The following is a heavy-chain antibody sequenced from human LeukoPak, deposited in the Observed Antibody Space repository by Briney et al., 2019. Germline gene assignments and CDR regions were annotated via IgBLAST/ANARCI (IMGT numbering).Heavy chain of an antibody. CDR1: GGSISSGDYY. J-gene: IGHJ4*02. D-gene: IGHD3-22*01. CDR2: IYYSGST. V-gene: IGHV4-61*08. Sequence: SETLSLTCTVSGGSISSGDYYWSWIRQPPGKGLEWIGYIYYSGSTNYNPSLKSRVAISVDTSKNQFSLKLSSVTAADTAVYYCARAPDSSGYYVDYWGQGTLVTVSS. CDR3: ARAPDSSGYYVDY.